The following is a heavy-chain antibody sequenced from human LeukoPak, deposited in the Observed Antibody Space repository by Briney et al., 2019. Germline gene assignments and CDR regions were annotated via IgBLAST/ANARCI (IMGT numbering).Heavy chain of an antibody. CDR2: INPNSGGT. CDR1: GGTFSSYA. D-gene: IGHD6-6*01. CDR3: ARDPTLTYSSSKAGEYY. V-gene: IGHV1-2*02. Sequence: ASVKVSCKASGGTFSSYAISWVRQAPGQGLEWMGWINPNSGGTDYAQKFQGRVTMTRDTSISTAYMELSRLRSDDTAVYYCARDPTLTYSSSKAGEYYWGQGTLVTVSS. J-gene: IGHJ4*02.